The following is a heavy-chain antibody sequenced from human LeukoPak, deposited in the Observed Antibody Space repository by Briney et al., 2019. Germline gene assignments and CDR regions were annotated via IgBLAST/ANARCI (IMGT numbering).Heavy chain of an antibody. D-gene: IGHD3-22*01. CDR1: GDSISSGSYY. Sequence: SETLSLTCTVSGDSISSGSYYWGWIRQPPGKGLEWIGSIYYSGSTYYNPSLKSRVTISVDTSKNQFSLKLSSVTAADTAVYYCAPEEKYYYDSRGYFDYWGQGTLVTVSS. CDR2: IYYSGST. J-gene: IGHJ4*02. CDR3: APEEKYYYDSRGYFDY. V-gene: IGHV4-39*01.